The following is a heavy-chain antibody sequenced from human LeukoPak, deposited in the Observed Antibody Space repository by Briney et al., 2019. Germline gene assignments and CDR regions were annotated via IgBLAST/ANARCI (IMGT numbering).Heavy chain of an antibody. D-gene: IGHD6-13*01. CDR3: ARAYQQLETFYYYYYMDV. CDR2: MNPNSGNT. Sequence: AASVKVSCKASGYTFTSYDINWVRQATGQGLEWMGWMNPNSGNTGYAQKFQGRVTKTRNTSISTAYMELSSLRSEDTAVYYCARAYQQLETFYYYYYMDVWGKGTTVTVSS. J-gene: IGHJ6*03. CDR1: GYTFTSYD. V-gene: IGHV1-8*01.